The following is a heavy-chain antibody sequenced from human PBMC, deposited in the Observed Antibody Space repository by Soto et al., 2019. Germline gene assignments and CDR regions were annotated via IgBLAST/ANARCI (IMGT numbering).Heavy chain of an antibody. CDR1: GFTFSSYD. D-gene: IGHD3-3*01. CDR2: IGTAGDT. CDR3: ARDGLPDDFRSGGYWFDP. Sequence: PGGSLRLSCSASGFTFSSYDMHWVRQGPGKGLEWVSAIGTAGDTNYAGSVKGRFTISRENSKNTLYMQMDSLRLEDTGVYYCARDGLPDDFRSGGYWFDPWGQGTQVTVSS. V-gene: IGHV3-13*04. J-gene: IGHJ5*02.